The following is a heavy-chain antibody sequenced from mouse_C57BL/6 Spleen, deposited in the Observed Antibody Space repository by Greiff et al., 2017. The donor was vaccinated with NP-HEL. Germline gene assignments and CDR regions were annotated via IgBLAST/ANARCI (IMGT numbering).Heavy chain of an antibody. J-gene: IGHJ3*01. D-gene: IGHD2-3*01. CDR1: GYTFTSYW. V-gene: IGHV1-69*01. CDR3: ARANGYYSWFAY. Sequence: QVQLQQPGAELVMPGASVKLSCKASGYTFTSYWMHWVKQRPGQGLEWIGEIDPSDSYTNYNQKFKGKSTLTVDKSSSTAYMQLSSLTSEDSAVYYCARANGYYSWFAYWAKGLWSLSLQ. CDR2: IDPSDSYT.